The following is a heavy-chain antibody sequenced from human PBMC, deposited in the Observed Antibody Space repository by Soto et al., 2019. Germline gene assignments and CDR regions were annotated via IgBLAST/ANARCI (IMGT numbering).Heavy chain of an antibody. Sequence: QVQLVESGGGVVQPGRSLRLSCVVSGFTFTSYGMHWVRQAPGKGLEWVAVIWYDGSRKYYADSVKGRFTISRDISKNTLDLEMDSLRAEDTAGYSCARDYTFYLDYWGQGTRVTVSS. J-gene: IGHJ4*02. CDR2: IWYDGSRK. CDR3: ARDYTFYLDY. D-gene: IGHD3-16*01. V-gene: IGHV3-33*01. CDR1: GFTFTSYG.